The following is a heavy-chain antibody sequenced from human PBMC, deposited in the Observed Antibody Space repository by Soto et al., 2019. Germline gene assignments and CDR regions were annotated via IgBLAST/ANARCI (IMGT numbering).Heavy chain of an antibody. V-gene: IGHV1-3*05. CDR1: GYTFSTYA. CDR3: ARGGEPIDY. CDR2: INAGNGNT. D-gene: IGHD2-21*01. J-gene: IGHJ4*02. Sequence: QVQLVQSGAEEKKPGASVKVSCKASGYTFSTYAMHWVRQAPGQRLEWMGWINAGNGNTKYSQKFQGRVTFTRDTSASTAYMELSSLSSEDTAVYYCARGGEPIDYWGQGTLVTVSS.